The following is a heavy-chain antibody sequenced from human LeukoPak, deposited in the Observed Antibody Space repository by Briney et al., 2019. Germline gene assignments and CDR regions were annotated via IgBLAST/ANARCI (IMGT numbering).Heavy chain of an antibody. J-gene: IGHJ4*02. CDR3: AKVPEMATIMAFDY. Sequence: GGSLRLSCAASGFTFSSYGMHWVRQAPGKGLEWVAVISYDGSNKYYADSVKGRFTISRDNSKNTLYLQMNSLRAEDTAVYYCAKVPEMATIMAFDYWGQGTLVTVSS. CDR1: GFTFSSYG. D-gene: IGHD5-24*01. CDR2: ISYDGSNK. V-gene: IGHV3-30*18.